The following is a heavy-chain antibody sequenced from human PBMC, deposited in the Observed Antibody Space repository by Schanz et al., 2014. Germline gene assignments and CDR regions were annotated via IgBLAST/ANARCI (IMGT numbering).Heavy chain of an antibody. CDR1: GFTFNSYA. D-gene: IGHD5-12*01. J-gene: IGHJ6*03. CDR3: ARDLTVDTGYVVHYYYYMDV. Sequence: QVQLVESGGGVVQPGGSLRLSCAASGFTFNSYAFHWVRQAPGKGLEWVALISYDGNTKYYADSVKGRFTISRDNSKNTLYLQMNSLRADDTAVYYCARDLTVDTGYVVHYYYYMDVWGRGTTVTVSS. V-gene: IGHV3-30-3*01. CDR2: ISYDGNTK.